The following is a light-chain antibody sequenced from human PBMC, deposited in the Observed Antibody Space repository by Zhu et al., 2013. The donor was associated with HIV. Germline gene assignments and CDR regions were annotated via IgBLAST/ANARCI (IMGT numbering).Light chain of an antibody. CDR3: QQGNSLPRT. J-gene: IGKJ2*01. CDR2: DAS. Sequence: QMTQSPSTLSASVGDRVTITCRASQIIGDWVAWYQEKPGKAPKLLIYDASTLQSGVPPRFSGSGSGTHFTLTISSLQPEDFATYYCQQGNSLPRTFGQGTTLEI. V-gene: IGKV1-12*01. CDR1: QIIGDW.